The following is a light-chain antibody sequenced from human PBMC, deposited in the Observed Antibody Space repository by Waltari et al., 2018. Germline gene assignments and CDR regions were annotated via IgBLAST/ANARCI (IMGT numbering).Light chain of an antibody. CDR3: MQGTQWPGT. CDR2: QVS. J-gene: IGKJ1*01. Sequence: DVVMTQSPLSLAATLGQPASISCRSSQSLLYRDGNPYLNWFHQRPGQSPRRLIYQVSNRDSGVPNRFSGSGSGTDFTLTISRVEAEDVGIFFCMQGTQWPGTFGQGTKVEIK. V-gene: IGKV2-30*01. CDR1: QSLLYRDGNPY.